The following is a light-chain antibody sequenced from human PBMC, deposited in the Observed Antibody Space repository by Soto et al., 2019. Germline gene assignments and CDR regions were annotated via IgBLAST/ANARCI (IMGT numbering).Light chain of an antibody. CDR3: QQYSTFPPT. Sequence: DIQMTQSPSTLSASVGDRVTITCRASQDIRTYLAWYQQKPGKVPNLLIHLASTLIPGVPSRFSGSGSVTEFALSVSIRQPDDVATYYCQQYSTFPPTFGGRTEVDI. CDR1: QDIRTY. CDR2: LAS. J-gene: IGKJ4*01. V-gene: IGKV1-5*03.